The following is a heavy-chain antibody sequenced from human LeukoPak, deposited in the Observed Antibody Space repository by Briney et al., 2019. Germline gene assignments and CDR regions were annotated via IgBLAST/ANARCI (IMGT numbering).Heavy chain of an antibody. V-gene: IGHV5-51*01. CDR3: ASLPVSGSSYYFDY. CDR2: IYPGDSDT. CDR1: GYTFSSYW. Sequence: PGESLKISCKGSGYTFSSYWIGWVRQMPGKGLEWMGIIYPGDSDTRYSPSFQGQVTISANKSISTAYLQWSSLKASDTAMYYCASLPVSGSSYYFDYWGQGTLDTVSS. D-gene: IGHD1-26*01. J-gene: IGHJ4*02.